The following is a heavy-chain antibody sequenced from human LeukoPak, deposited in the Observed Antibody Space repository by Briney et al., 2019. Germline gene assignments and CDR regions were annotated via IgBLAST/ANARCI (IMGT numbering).Heavy chain of an antibody. J-gene: IGHJ4*02. Sequence: GGSLRLSCAASGFTFSPYWMHWVRQAPGKGLVWVLRIKSDGSSTSYADYVTGPVTISRDHAKNTLYLQMNSLRAEDTAVFYCARGKSGVVDYWGQGALVTVSS. CDR1: GFTFSPYW. CDR2: IKSDGSST. V-gene: IGHV3-74*01. CDR3: ARGKSGVVDY. D-gene: IGHD3-3*01.